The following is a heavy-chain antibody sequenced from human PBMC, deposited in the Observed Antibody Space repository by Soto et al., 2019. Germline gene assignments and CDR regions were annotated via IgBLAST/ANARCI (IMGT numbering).Heavy chain of an antibody. CDR3: LGGKSRGS. CDR2: IDPSSGAT. CDR1: GFTFTDYY. D-gene: IGHD2-15*01. Sequence: QVQLVQSGPEVKKPGASVNVSCEASGFTFTDYYIYWVRQAPGQGLEWMGWIDPSSGATRSAQKFQGRVTMTRDTSIRAAYMELSGLTSADTAVYYCLGGKSRGSWGQGALVVVSS. J-gene: IGHJ1*01. V-gene: IGHV1-2*02.